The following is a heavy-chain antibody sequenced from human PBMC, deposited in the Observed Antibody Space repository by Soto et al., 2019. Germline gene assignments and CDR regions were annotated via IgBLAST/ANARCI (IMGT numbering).Heavy chain of an antibody. CDR3: ARDKPRTISGVVTFYYGMDV. CDR1: GFTFSSYE. Sequence: EVPLVESGGGLVQPGGSLRLSCAASGFTFSSYEMNWVRQAPGKGLEWVSYISSSGSTIYYADSVKGRFTISRDNAKNSLYLQMNSLRAEDTAVYYCARDKPRTISGVVTFYYGMDVWGQGTTVTVSS. V-gene: IGHV3-48*03. J-gene: IGHJ6*02. D-gene: IGHD3-3*01. CDR2: ISSSGSTI.